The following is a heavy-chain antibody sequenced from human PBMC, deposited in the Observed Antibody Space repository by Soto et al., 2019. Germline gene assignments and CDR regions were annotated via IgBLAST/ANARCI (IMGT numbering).Heavy chain of an antibody. CDR2: MDQDGSET. CDR3: VCGGNFFIY. Sequence: EVQLVESGGGLVQPGGSPRLSCAASGFTFSTYWMTWVRQPPGKGLEWVANMDQDGSETYYVDSVRGRFTVSRDNAKNSLYLQMNSLRVEDTALYYCVCGGNFFIYWGQGTLVTVSP. D-gene: IGHD3-16*01. J-gene: IGHJ4*02. V-gene: IGHV3-7*01. CDR1: GFTFSTYW.